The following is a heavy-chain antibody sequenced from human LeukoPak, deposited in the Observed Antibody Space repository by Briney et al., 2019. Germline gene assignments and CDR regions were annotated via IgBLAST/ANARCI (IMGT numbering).Heavy chain of an antibody. CDR1: GGSISSGDCY. D-gene: IGHD4-11*01. CDR2: IYYSGST. J-gene: IGHJ5*02. Sequence: SETLSLTCTVSGGSISSGDCYWSWIRQPPGKGLEWIGYIYYSGSTYYNPSLKSRVTISVDTSKNQFSLKLSSVTAADTAVYYCARERFGNYGDNWFDPWGQGTLVTVSS. V-gene: IGHV4-30-4*08. CDR3: ARERFGNYGDNWFDP.